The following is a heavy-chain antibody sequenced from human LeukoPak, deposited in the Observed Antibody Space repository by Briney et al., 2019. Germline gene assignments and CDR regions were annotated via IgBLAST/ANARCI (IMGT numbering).Heavy chain of an antibody. Sequence: AAVKVSFKGSGGTFSSYAISGGRQAPGRGLEGVGGIIPIFGTANYAQKSQGRVTITADQSTSTAYMELSSLRSEDTALYYCARSGGYCGGDCYSGAFDIWGQGTMVTVSS. V-gene: IGHV1-69*01. CDR2: IIPIFGTA. J-gene: IGHJ3*02. CDR1: GGTFSSYA. D-gene: IGHD2-21*02. CDR3: ARSGGYCGGDCYSGAFDI.